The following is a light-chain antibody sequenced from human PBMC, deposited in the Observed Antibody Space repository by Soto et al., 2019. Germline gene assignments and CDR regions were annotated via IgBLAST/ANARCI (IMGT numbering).Light chain of an antibody. CDR2: DAS. CDR3: RHYNNWPPET. Sequence: EIVMTQSPATLSVSPRGRATLSGRASQSISSRLAWYQQKRGQAPRLLIYDASTRATGIPARFSGSGSGTEFNLTISSLQSEDFAIYYCRHYNNWPPETFGQGSKVDIK. CDR1: QSISSR. V-gene: IGKV3-15*01. J-gene: IGKJ1*01.